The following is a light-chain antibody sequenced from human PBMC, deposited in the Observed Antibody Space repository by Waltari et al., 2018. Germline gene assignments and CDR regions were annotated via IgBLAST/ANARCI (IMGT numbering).Light chain of an antibody. CDR1: QSISSW. V-gene: IGKV1-5*03. J-gene: IGKJ1*01. CDR3: QQYNSYSRT. Sequence: DIQMTQSPSTLSASVGDRVTIPGRASQSISSWFALYQLKPGKAPRVLIYKASGLESGVPSRFSGRGSGTEFTVTISSLQPDDFATYYCQQYNSYSRTFGQGTKVEIK. CDR2: KAS.